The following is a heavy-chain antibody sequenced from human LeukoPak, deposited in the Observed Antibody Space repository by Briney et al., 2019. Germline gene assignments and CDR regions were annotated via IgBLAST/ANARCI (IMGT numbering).Heavy chain of an antibody. CDR2: ISLSGTT. J-gene: IGHJ4*02. Sequence: SETLSLTCAVSGDSISSSNWWTWVRQPPGKGLEWIGEISLSGTTNYNPSLNSRVTISVDKFNNQFSLKLSSVTAADTAVYYCASRWVLTGEPYWGQGTLVTVSS. CDR1: GDSISSSNW. CDR3: ASRWVLTGEPY. D-gene: IGHD7-27*01. V-gene: IGHV4-4*02.